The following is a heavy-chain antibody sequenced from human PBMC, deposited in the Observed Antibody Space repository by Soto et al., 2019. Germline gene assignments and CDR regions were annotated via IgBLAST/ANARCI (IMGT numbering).Heavy chain of an antibody. CDR3: ARERGYYDYVWGSYETSYYFDC. CDR2: IWYDGSNK. J-gene: IGHJ4*02. D-gene: IGHD3-16*01. Sequence: GGSLRLSCAASGFTFSSYGMHWVRQAPGKGLEWVAVIWYDGSNKYYADSVKGRFTISRDNSKNTLYLQMNSLRAEDTAVYYCARERGYYDYVWGSYETSYYFDCWGQGTLVTVSS. CDR1: GFTFSSYG. V-gene: IGHV3-33*01.